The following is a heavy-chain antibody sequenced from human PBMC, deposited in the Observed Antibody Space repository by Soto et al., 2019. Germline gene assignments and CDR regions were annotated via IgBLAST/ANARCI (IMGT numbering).Heavy chain of an antibody. V-gene: IGHV4-4*07. J-gene: IGHJ5*02. D-gene: IGHD2-2*01. CDR1: GGSISSYY. Sequence: SETLSLTCTVSGGSISSYYWSWIRQPAGKGLEWIGRIYTSGSTNYNPSLKSRVTMSVDTSKNQFSLKLSSVTAADTAVYYCERVCSSNRCYYVVDHWGQGALVTVSS. CDR3: ERVCSSNRCYYVVDH. CDR2: IYTSGST.